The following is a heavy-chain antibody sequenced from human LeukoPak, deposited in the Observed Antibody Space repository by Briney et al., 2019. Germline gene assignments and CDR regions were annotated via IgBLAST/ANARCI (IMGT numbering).Heavy chain of an antibody. CDR2: IYHSGST. V-gene: IGHV4-39*07. CDR3: ARVGRYDSSGYLFLDP. D-gene: IGHD3-22*01. J-gene: IGHJ5*02. CDR1: GGSISSGDYY. Sequence: PSETLSLTCSVSGGSISSGDYYRSWIRQPPGKGLEWIGEIYHSGSTNYNPSLKSRVTISVDKSKNQFSLKLNSVTAADTAVYYCARVGRYDSSGYLFLDPWGQGTLVTVSS.